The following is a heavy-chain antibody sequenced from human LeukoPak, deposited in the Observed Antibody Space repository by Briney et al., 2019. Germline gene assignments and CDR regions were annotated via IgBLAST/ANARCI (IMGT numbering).Heavy chain of an antibody. Sequence: SETLSLTCAVHRGSFSGFFWTWVRQAPGKGLEWIGDITPSGSTNYNSSLKSRVTMSLDSSNYQLSLKLSFVTVADTAVYYCARGSWDLYSHGPHWYFHLWGLGTQVTVSS. CDR1: RGSFSGFF. D-gene: IGHD5-18*01. V-gene: IGHV4-34*01. CDR3: ARGSWDLYSHGPHWYFHL. CDR2: ITPSGST. J-gene: IGHJ2*01.